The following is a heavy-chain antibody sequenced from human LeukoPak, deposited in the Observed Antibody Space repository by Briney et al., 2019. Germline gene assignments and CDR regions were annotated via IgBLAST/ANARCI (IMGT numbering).Heavy chain of an antibody. CDR3: AGSHRSGWFVFDY. CDR2: IYYSGTT. D-gene: IGHD6-19*01. Sequence: SETLSLTCTVSAGSLSSYYGSWIRQPPGKGLEWIGYIYYSGTTNYNPSLKSRVTISVDTSKIQFSLKLNSVTAADTAVYYCAGSHRSGWFVFDYWGQGTLVTVSS. V-gene: IGHV4-59*01. CDR1: AGSLSSYY. J-gene: IGHJ4*02.